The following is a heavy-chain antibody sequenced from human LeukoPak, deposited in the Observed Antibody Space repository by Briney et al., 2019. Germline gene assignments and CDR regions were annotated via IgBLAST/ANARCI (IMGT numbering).Heavy chain of an antibody. Sequence: GGSLRLPCAASGFTFSSYAMHWVRQAPGKGLEWVAVISNDGSNKYYADSVKGRFTISRDNSKYTLYLQMNSLRAEDTAVYYCARAPNYDIVSGFDYWGQGTLVTVSS. CDR1: GFTFSSYA. J-gene: IGHJ4*02. CDR2: ISNDGSNK. V-gene: IGHV3-30*04. D-gene: IGHD3-9*01. CDR3: ARAPNYDIVSGFDY.